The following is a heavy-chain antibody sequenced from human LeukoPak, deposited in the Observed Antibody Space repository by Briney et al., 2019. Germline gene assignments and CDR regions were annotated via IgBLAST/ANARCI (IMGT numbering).Heavy chain of an antibody. CDR1: GLTFSSYA. J-gene: IGHJ6*02. D-gene: IGHD4-17*01. CDR3: ARRDYGDYQPYYYYGMDV. Sequence: AGGSLRLSCAASGLTFSSYAMTWVRQAPGKGLEWVSTISNSGGGTYYADSVKGRFTISRDNSKNTLYLQMNSLRAEDTAVYYCARRDYGDYQPYYYYGMDVWGQGTTVTVSS. V-gene: IGHV3-23*01. CDR2: ISNSGGGT.